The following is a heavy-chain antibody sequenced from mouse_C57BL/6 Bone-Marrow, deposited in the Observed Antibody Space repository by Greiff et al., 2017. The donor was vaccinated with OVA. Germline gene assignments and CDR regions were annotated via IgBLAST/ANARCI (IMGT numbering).Heavy chain of an antibody. Sequence: DVHLVESGGGLVQPKGSLKLSCAASGFSFNTYAMNWVRQAPGKGLEWVARIRSKSNNYATYYADSVKDRFTISRDDSESMLYLQMNNLKTEDTAMYYCVRGLLLRPFYAMDYWGQGTSVTVSS. CDR2: IRSKSNNYAT. CDR1: GFSFNTYA. V-gene: IGHV10-1*01. J-gene: IGHJ4*01. D-gene: IGHD1-1*01. CDR3: VRGLLLRPFYAMDY.